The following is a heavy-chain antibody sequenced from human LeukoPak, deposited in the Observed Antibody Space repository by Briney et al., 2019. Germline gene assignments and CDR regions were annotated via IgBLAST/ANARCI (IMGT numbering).Heavy chain of an antibody. D-gene: IGHD3-10*01. Sequence: GGSLRLSCVASGFSVSTYWMHWVRQSPGKGLVWVSRIDSDGTTRNYADPVKGRFTISRDNAKNTLYLQMNSLRPEDTAVYYCAHGDHSSFDGWGQGILVTVSS. CDR1: GFSVSTYW. V-gene: IGHV3-74*01. CDR3: AHGDHSSFDG. CDR2: IDSDGTTR. J-gene: IGHJ4*02.